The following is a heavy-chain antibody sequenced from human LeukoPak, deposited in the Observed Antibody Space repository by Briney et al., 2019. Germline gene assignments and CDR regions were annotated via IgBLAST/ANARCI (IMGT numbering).Heavy chain of an antibody. Sequence: GGSLGLSCAASGFTFTSYSMSWVRQAPGKGLEWVSGTSDRGDYTYYADSVKGRFTISRDSSKNTLFLQMNSLRAEDTALYFCARKAQYNGHYPLDYWGQGALVTVSS. V-gene: IGHV3-23*01. CDR2: TSDRGDYT. J-gene: IGHJ4*02. CDR3: ARKAQYNGHYPLDY. D-gene: IGHD1-7*01. CDR1: GFTFTSYS.